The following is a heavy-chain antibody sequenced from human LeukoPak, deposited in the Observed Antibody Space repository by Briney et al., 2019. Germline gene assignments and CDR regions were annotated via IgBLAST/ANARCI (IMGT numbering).Heavy chain of an antibody. CDR1: GFTFSNYW. D-gene: IGHD6-19*01. J-gene: IGHJ4*02. CDR2: INDDGTET. Sequence: PGGSLRLSCVTSGFTFSNYWMTWVRQTPGRGLEWVANINDDGTETHYVDSVKGRFTISRDNAKNSLFLQMNSLRAEDTAVYYCAKGIEAAMYSSGWLHYWGQGSLVTVSS. CDR3: AKGIEAAMYSSGWLHY. V-gene: IGHV3-7*03.